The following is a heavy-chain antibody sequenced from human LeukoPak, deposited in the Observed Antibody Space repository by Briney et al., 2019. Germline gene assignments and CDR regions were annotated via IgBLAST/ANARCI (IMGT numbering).Heavy chain of an antibody. Sequence: GGSLRLSCAASGFSFSNYNMNWARLAPGKGLEWVSSFTSSGSLVLYADSVKGRFTISRDNADNSLYLQMSSLRAEDTAVYFCARDPYSGAYGSDYYYYMDVWGKGTTVTVSS. CDR1: GFSFSNYN. J-gene: IGHJ6*03. D-gene: IGHD1-26*01. CDR2: FTSSGSLV. V-gene: IGHV3-21*01. CDR3: ARDPYSGAYGSDYYYYMDV.